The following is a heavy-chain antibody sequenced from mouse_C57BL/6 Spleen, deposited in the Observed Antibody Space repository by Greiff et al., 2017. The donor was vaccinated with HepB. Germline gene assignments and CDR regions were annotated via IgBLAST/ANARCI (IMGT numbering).Heavy chain of an antibody. J-gene: IGHJ2*01. CDR2: ISSGSSTI. D-gene: IGHD1-1*01. CDR1: GFTFSDYG. V-gene: IGHV5-17*01. CDR3: AREAYYYGSSYYFDY. Sequence: DVHLVESGGGLVKPGGSLKLSCAASGFTFSDYGMHWVRQAPEKGLEWVAYISSGSSTIYYADTVKGRFTISRDNAKNTLFLQMTSLRSEDTAMYYCAREAYYYGSSYYFDYWGQGTTLTVSS.